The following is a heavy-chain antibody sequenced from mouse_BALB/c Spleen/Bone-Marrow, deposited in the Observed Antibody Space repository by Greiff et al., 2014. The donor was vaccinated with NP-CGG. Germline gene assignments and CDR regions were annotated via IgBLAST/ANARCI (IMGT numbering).Heavy chain of an antibody. Sequence: VQLKESGGGLVQPGGSLRLSCTTSGFTFTDYFMTWVRQPPGKALEWLGFIRNKPNGYTTEYNPSVKGRFTISRDNSQGILYLQMNTLRAEDSAIYYCARDYSGCFDFWGQGTTLTVSS. D-gene: IGHD1-2*01. J-gene: IGHJ2*01. CDR3: ARDYSGCFDF. CDR1: GFTFTDYF. CDR2: IRNKPNGYTT. V-gene: IGHV7-3*02.